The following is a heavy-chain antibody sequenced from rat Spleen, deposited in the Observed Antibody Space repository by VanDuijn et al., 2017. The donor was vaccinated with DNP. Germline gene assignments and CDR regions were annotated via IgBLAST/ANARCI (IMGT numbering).Heavy chain of an antibody. Sequence: EVLLVESDGGLVQPGRSLKLSCAVSGFTFSDYYMAWVRQAPAKGLEWVATLSYNGGTPYYRDSVKVRITISRYNAQSTIYLQMDSLRSEDTATYYCTRHRTIMPYYYAMDAWGQGASVTVSS. CDR1: GFTFSDYY. J-gene: IGHJ4*01. CDR3: TRHRTIMPYYYAMDA. D-gene: IGHD1-12*01. CDR2: LSYNGGTP. V-gene: IGHV5-7*01.